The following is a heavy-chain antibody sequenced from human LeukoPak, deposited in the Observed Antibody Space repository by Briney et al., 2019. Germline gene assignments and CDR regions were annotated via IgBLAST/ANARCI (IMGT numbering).Heavy chain of an antibody. V-gene: IGHV3-30*04. CDR2: ISYDGSNK. CDR3: AKDWYIAVADDAFDI. J-gene: IGHJ3*02. CDR1: GFTFNNYA. D-gene: IGHD6-19*01. Sequence: PGGSLRLSCAASGFTFNNYAMHWVRQAPGKGLEWVAVISYDGSNKYYTDSVKGRFTISRDNSKNTLYLQMNSLRSEDTAVYYCAKDWYIAVADDAFDIWGQGTMVTVSS.